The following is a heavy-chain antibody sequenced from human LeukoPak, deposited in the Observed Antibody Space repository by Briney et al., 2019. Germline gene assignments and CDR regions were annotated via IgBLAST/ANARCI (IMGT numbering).Heavy chain of an antibody. D-gene: IGHD3-22*01. CDR3: ASDYYDSSGYGAFDI. Sequence: GGSLRLSCAASGFNFEDYNMPWVRQAPGKSPEWVSLSSWGTTYTYYADSVKGRFTISRDNSKNTLYLQMNSLRAEDTAVYYCASDYYDSSGYGAFDIWGQGTMVTVSS. CDR2: SSWGTTYT. V-gene: IGHV3-43*01. CDR1: GFNFEDYN. J-gene: IGHJ3*02.